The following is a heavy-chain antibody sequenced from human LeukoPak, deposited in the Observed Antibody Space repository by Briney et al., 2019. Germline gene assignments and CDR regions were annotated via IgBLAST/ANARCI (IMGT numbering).Heavy chain of an antibody. CDR3: AKDRYYYGSGSYYDSN. J-gene: IGHJ4*02. V-gene: IGHV3-23*01. Sequence: QPGGSLRLSCAASGFTSSSYGMSWVRQAPGKGLEWVSAISGSGGSTYYADSVKGRFTISRDNSKNTLYLQMNSLRAEDTAVYYCAKDRYYYGSGSYYDSNWGQGTLVTVSS. CDR2: ISGSGGST. CDR1: GFTSSSYG. D-gene: IGHD3-10*01.